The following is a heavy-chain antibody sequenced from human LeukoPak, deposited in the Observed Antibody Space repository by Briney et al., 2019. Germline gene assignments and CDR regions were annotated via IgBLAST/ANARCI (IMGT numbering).Heavy chain of an antibody. D-gene: IGHD1-26*01. CDR1: GYTFTSYG. CDR3: ARDGLWELSGGAIDY. Sequence: ASVKVSCKASGYTFTSYGISWVRQAPGQGLEWMGWINPNSGGTNYAQKFQGRVTMTRDTSISTAYMELSRLRSDDTAVYYCARDGLWELSGGAIDYWGQGTLVTVSS. V-gene: IGHV1-2*02. J-gene: IGHJ4*02. CDR2: INPNSGGT.